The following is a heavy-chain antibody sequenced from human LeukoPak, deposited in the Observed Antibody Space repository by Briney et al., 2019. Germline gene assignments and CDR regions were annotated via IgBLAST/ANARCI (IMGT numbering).Heavy chain of an antibody. CDR3: ARMVYETIGWFDP. J-gene: IGHJ5*02. V-gene: IGHV4-39*01. CDR1: GGSISSSSHY. Sequence: SETLSLTCTVSGGSISSSSHYWGWIRQPPGKGLEWIGSIYYSGSTYYNRPLKSRVTISVDTSKNQFSLKLSSVTAADTAVYYCARMVYETIGWFDPWGQGTLVTVSS. CDR2: IYYSGST. D-gene: IGHD2-8*01.